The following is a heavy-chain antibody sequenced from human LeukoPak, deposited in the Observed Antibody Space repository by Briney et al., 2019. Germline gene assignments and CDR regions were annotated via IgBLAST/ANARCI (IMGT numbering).Heavy chain of an antibody. D-gene: IGHD3-22*01. J-gene: IGHJ6*03. CDR2: LYPGVST. Sequence: SETLSLTCTVSGGPIYSYYWSWIRQTAGKGLEWIGRLYPGVSTNYNPSLKSRVTMSVDTSRKQFALKLSAVTAADTAVYYCARLKFYDSTGYSPGHYMDVWGKGTTVTVSS. V-gene: IGHV4-4*07. CDR3: ARLKFYDSTGYSPGHYMDV. CDR1: GGPIYSYY.